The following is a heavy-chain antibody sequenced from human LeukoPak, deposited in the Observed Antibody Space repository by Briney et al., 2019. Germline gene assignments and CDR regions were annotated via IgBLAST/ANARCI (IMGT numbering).Heavy chain of an antibody. CDR1: GASISRYY. CDR3: AGGGYCSRSNCFAPLLDY. Sequence: ADTLSLTCTVSGASISRYYWSWIRQSPGVGLEWIAYMQYSGATNYNPSLKSRVTLSVDTSKSQFSLKLNSVTAADTAVYFCAGGGYCSRSNCFAPLLDYWGQGKLVTVSS. V-gene: IGHV4-59*07. J-gene: IGHJ4*02. CDR2: MQYSGAT. D-gene: IGHD2-2*01.